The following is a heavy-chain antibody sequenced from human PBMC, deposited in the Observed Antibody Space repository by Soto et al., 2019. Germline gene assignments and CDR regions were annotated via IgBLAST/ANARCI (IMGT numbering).Heavy chain of an antibody. CDR1: WYSLSRYG. CDR3: ARDRYYYDSSGEYDY. Sequence: GGSGKVCCKASWYSLSRYGIGWGVPAPGQGLEWMGWISAYNGNTNYAQKLQGRVTMTTDTSTSTAYMELRSLRSDDTAVYYCARDRYYYDSSGEYDYWGQGTLVTVSS. CDR2: ISAYNGNT. J-gene: IGHJ4*02. V-gene: IGHV1-18*01. D-gene: IGHD3-22*01.